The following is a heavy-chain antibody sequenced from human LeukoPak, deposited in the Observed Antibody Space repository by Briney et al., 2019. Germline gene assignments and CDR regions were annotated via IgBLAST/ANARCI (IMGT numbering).Heavy chain of an antibody. J-gene: IGHJ4*02. D-gene: IGHD3-3*01. CDR2: IYHSGST. CDR3: AREVRGQRFLEWLFLDY. CDR1: GYSISSGYY. Sequence: SGTLSLTCTVSGYSISSGYYWGWIRQPPGKGLEWIGSIYHSGSTYYNPSLKSRVTISVDTSKNQFSLKLSSVTAADTAVYYCAREVRGQRFLEWLFLDYWGQGTLVTVSS. V-gene: IGHV4-38-2*02.